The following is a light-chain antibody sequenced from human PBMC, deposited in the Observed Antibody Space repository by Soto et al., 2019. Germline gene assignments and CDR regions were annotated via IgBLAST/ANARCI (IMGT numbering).Light chain of an antibody. J-gene: IGKJ2*01. Sequence: EIVLTQSPATLSLSPGVRATLSCRASQSVSSYLAWYQQKPGQAPRLLIYDASNRATGIPARFSGSGSGTDFTLTISSLEPEDFAVYYCQQRSNWPPMFTFGRGTKLEIK. CDR2: DAS. CDR3: QQRSNWPPMFT. CDR1: QSVSSY. V-gene: IGKV3-11*01.